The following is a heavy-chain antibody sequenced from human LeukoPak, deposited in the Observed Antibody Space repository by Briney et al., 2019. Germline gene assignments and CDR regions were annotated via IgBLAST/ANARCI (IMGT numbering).Heavy chain of an antibody. CDR2: INSDGSST. J-gene: IGHJ6*02. CDR1: GFTFSSYW. Sequence: GGSLRLSCAASGFTFSSYWMHWVRQAPGKGLVWVSHINSDGSSTSYADSVKGRFTISRDNAKNTLYLQINSLRAEDTAVYYCVSSYDYYYYGLDVWGQGTTVTVSS. CDR3: VSSYDYYYYGLDV. V-gene: IGHV3-74*01. D-gene: IGHD1-26*01.